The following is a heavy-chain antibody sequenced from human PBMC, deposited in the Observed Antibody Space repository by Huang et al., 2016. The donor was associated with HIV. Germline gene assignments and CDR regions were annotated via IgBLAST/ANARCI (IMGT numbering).Heavy chain of an antibody. CDR2: LYYSGNT. Sequence: QLQLQESGPGLVKPSETVSLTCVVSGDSISSRDDFWGWFRQPPGKGLEWIASLYYSGNTYFNPARKSRVTISVDTSKNHLSLNLDSVTASDTAVYYGARHAYSNYGRAYWGQGTLVTVSS. CDR3: ARHAYSNYGRAY. J-gene: IGHJ4*02. CDR1: GDSISSRDDF. V-gene: IGHV4-39*01. D-gene: IGHD4-4*01.